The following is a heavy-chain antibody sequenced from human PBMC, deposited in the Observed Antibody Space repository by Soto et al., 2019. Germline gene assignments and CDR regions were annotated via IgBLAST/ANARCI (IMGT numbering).Heavy chain of an antibody. V-gene: IGHV3-48*03. CDR1: GFTFSSYE. D-gene: IGHD1-1*01. CDR3: ARAPRVEFGTAFDY. Sequence: EVQLVESGGGLVQPGGSLRLSCAASGFTFSSYEMNWVRQAPGKGLEWVSYISSSGSTIYYADSVKGRFTISRDNAKNALYLQMNSLRAEDTALYYCARAPRVEFGTAFDYWGQGTLVTVSS. J-gene: IGHJ4*02. CDR2: ISSSGSTI.